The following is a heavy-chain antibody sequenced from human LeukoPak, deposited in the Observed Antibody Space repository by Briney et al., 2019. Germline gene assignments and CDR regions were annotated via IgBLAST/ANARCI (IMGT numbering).Heavy chain of an antibody. V-gene: IGHV3-49*04. J-gene: IGHJ4*02. CDR2: IGSKAYGGTT. D-gene: IGHD3-16*02. Sequence: GGSLRLSCTASGFTFGDYAMSWVRQAPGKGLEWVSFIGSKAYGGTTEYAASVKGRFTISRGDSKSIAYLQMNSLKTEDTAVYYCTRVPRAGRIVINYYFDYWGQGTLVTVSS. CDR3: TRVPRAGRIVINYYFDY. CDR1: GFTFGDYA.